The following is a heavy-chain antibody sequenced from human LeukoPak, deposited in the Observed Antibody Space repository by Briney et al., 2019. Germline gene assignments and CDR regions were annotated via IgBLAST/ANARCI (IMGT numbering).Heavy chain of an antibody. V-gene: IGHV3-9*01. Sequence: PGGSLRLSCAASGFTFDDYAMHWVRQAPGKGLEWVSGISWNSGSIGYADSVKGRFTISRDNAKNSLYLQMNSLRAGDTALYYCAKDRYKLWGPYYMDVWGKGTTVTVSS. J-gene: IGHJ6*03. CDR3: AKDRYKLWGPYYMDV. D-gene: IGHD5-18*01. CDR2: ISWNSGSI. CDR1: GFTFDDYA.